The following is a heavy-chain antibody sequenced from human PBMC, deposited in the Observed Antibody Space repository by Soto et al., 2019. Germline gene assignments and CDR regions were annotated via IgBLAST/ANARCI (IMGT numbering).Heavy chain of an antibody. CDR1: GGSVTSYT. J-gene: IGHJ5*02. Sequence: QVQLVQSGAELKKPGSSVKVSCKASGGSVTSYTISWVRQAPGQGLEWMGAFIPIFSTPNYAQKFQGRVTITADGPTNTVYMELSSLTSDDTAVYYCATGAVVPASPSWVDTWGQGTLVTVSS. V-gene: IGHV1-69*12. D-gene: IGHD1-26*01. CDR2: FIPIFSTP. CDR3: ATGAVVPASPSWVDT.